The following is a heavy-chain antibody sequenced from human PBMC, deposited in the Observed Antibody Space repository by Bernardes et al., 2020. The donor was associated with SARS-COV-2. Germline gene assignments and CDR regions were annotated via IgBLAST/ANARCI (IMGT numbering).Heavy chain of an antibody. Sequence: GGSLRPSCAASGFTFSSYWMHWVRQAPGKGLVWVSRISGDGRTTTSADAVKGRFTISRDNARNTLYLQMNSLRDEDTAVYYCVRGPSDGHGRFEYWGQGTLGTVSS. CDR1: GFTFSSYW. CDR3: VRGPSDGHGRFEY. CDR2: ISGDGRTT. V-gene: IGHV3-74*01. J-gene: IGHJ4*02.